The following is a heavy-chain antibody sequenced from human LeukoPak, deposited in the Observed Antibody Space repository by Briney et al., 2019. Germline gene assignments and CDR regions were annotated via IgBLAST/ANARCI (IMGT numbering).Heavy chain of an antibody. V-gene: IGHV2-70*04. CDR1: GFSLSTNEMR. J-gene: IGHJ4*02. Sequence: SGPALVKPTQTLTLTCIFSGFSLSTNEMRVSWIRQPPGKALEWLARIDWDDDKFYRTSLKTRLTISKDTSKNRVVLTMTDMDPVDTATYYCARTTAVATFDYWGQGTLVTISS. CDR3: ARTTAVATFDY. D-gene: IGHD4-17*01. CDR2: IDWDDDK.